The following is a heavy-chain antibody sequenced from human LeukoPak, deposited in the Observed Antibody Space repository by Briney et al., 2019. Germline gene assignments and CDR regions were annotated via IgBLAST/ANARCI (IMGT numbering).Heavy chain of an antibody. CDR3: ARHPAETWGYGGILYYFDY. CDR1: GGSISSSSYY. D-gene: IGHD4-23*01. J-gene: IGHJ4*02. V-gene: IGHV4-39*01. CDR2: IYYSGST. Sequence: KSSETLSLTCTVSGGSISSSSYYWGWIRQPPGKGLEWIGSIYYSGSTYCNPSLKSRVTISVDTSKNQFSLELSSVTAADTAVYYCARHPAETWGYGGILYYFDYWGQGTLVTVSS.